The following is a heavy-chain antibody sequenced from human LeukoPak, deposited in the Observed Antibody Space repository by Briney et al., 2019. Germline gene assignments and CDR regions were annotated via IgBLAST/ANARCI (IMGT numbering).Heavy chain of an antibody. Sequence: GGSLRLSCAASGFTFSSYEMNWVRHAPGKGLEWVSYISSSGSTIYYADSVKGRFTISRDNAKNSLCLWLFCLRAEGTALYYCGRDISAMIGDYWGGGFDYWGQGTLVPVSS. D-gene: IGHD4-17*01. CDR1: GFTFSSYE. V-gene: IGHV3-48*03. CDR3: GRDISAMIGDYWGGGFDY. J-gene: IGHJ4*02. CDR2: ISSSGSTI.